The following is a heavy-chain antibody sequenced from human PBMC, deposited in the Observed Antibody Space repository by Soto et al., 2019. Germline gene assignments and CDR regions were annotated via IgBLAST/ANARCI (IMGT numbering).Heavy chain of an antibody. CDR2: IYYSGST. CDR3: ARHPPLLSSASGWFDP. D-gene: IGHD2-2*01. Sequence: SETLSLTCTVSGGSISSSSCYWGWIRQPPGKGLEWIGSIYYSGSTYYNPSLKSRVTISVDTSKNQFSLKLSSVTAADTAVYYCARHPPLLSSASGWFDPWGQGTLVTVSS. J-gene: IGHJ5*02. CDR1: GGSISSSSCY. V-gene: IGHV4-39*01.